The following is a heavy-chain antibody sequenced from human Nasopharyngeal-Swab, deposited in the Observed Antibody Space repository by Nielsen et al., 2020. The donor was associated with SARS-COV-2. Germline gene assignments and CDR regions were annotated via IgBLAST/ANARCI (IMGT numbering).Heavy chain of an antibody. CDR1: GYTFTSYG. CDR3: ARVGPDIVVVVAAAPDY. Sequence: ASVKVSCKASGYTFTSYGIGWVRQAPGQGLEWMGWISAYNGNTDYAQKLQGRVTMTTDTSTSTAYMELRSLRSDDTAVYYCARVGPDIVVVVAAAPDYWGQGTLVTVSS. D-gene: IGHD2-15*01. J-gene: IGHJ4*02. CDR2: ISAYNGNT. V-gene: IGHV1-18*01.